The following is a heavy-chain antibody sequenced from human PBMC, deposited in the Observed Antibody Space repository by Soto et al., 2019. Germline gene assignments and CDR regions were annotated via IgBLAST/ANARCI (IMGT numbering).Heavy chain of an antibody. CDR2: IYDSGST. V-gene: IGHV4-30-2*03. CDR3: ARLSRGTTAGFDY. Sequence: SETLSLTCAVSGGSISSGDYSWSWIRPPPEKGQERIGSIYDSGSTNYNPSLKSRVTISVDTSKNQFSLKLRSVTAADTAVYYCARLSRGTTAGFDYWGQGTLVTVSS. CDR1: GGSISSGDYS. J-gene: IGHJ4*02. D-gene: IGHD6-13*01.